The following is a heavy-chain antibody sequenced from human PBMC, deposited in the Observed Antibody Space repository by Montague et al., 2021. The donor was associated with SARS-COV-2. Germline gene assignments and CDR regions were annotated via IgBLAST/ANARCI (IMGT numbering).Heavy chain of an antibody. V-gene: IGHV6-1*01. CDR2: RPEKNN. Sequence: RPEKNNDYAVSVKSRITINPDTSKNQFSLQLNSVTPEDTAVYYCARGLWFGELLSLYYYYGVDVWGQGTTVTVSS. J-gene: IGHJ6*02. CDR3: ARGLWFGELLSLYYYYGVDV. D-gene: IGHD3-10*01.